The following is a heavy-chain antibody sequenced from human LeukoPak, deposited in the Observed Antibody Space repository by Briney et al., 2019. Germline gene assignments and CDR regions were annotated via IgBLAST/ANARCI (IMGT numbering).Heavy chain of an antibody. CDR1: GFTFRSYS. J-gene: IGHJ3*02. CDR2: ISSTSGTI. V-gene: IGHV3-48*04. Sequence: GSLRLSCVASGFTFRSYSMNWVRQAPGKGLEWVSYISSTSGTIYYADSMKGRFTISRDNAKNSLYLQMNGLRAEDTAVYYCARELVVPAAISSYDAFDIWGQGTMVTVSS. D-gene: IGHD2-2*01. CDR3: ARELVVPAAISSYDAFDI.